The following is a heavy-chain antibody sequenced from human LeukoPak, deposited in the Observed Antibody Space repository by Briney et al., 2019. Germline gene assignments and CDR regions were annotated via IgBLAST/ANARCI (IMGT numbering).Heavy chain of an antibody. J-gene: IGHJ4*02. D-gene: IGHD3-10*01. CDR3: ARGTMIRGDFRHFEY. V-gene: IGHV3-11*06. Sequence: GGSLRLSCAASGFTFSDYYMSWIRQAPGKGLEWVSYISSSSSYTNYADSVKGRFTISRDNAKNSLYLQMNSLRAEDTAVYYCARGTMIRGDFRHFEYWGQGTLVTVS. CDR2: ISSSSSYT. CDR1: GFTFSDYY.